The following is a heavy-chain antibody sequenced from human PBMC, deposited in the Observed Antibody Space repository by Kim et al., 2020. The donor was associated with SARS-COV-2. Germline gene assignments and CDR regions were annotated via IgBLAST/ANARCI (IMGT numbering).Heavy chain of an antibody. V-gene: IGHV6-1*01. J-gene: IGHJ5*02. CDR3: ARAVAGRNWFDP. D-gene: IGHD6-19*01. Sequence: NDYAESVKSRIIINSDTSQNQFSLQLESVTPEDTAVYYCARAVAGRNWFDPWGQGTLVTVSS. CDR2: N.